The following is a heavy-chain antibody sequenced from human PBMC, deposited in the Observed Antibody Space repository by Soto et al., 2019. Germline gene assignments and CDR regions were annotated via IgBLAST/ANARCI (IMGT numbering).Heavy chain of an antibody. J-gene: IGHJ3*02. Sequence: QVQLVQSGAEVKKPGSSVKVSCTASGGTFSSYAISWVRQAPGQGLEWMGGIIPIFGTANYAQKFQGRVTITADESTSTAYMELSSLRSEDTAVYYCAREGGVVVTANRPPFGVDAFDIWGQGTMVTVSS. V-gene: IGHV1-69*01. CDR1: GGTFSSYA. CDR3: AREGGVVVTANRPPFGVDAFDI. CDR2: IIPIFGTA. D-gene: IGHD2-21*02.